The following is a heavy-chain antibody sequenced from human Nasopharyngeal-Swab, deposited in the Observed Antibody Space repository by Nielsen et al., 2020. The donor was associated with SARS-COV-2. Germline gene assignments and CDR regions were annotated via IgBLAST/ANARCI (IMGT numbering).Heavy chain of an antibody. CDR1: GFTFRSYT. D-gene: IGHD5-18*01. J-gene: IGHJ4*02. CDR2: ISYDASDK. Sequence: GESLKISCAASGFTFRSYTIHWVLQAPGKGLEWVAVISYDASDKYYADSVKGRFTISRDNSKNTLYLQMNSLRAEDTAVYYCARAGGGYSYADYWGQGTLVTVSS. V-gene: IGHV3-30*04. CDR3: ARAGGGYSYADY.